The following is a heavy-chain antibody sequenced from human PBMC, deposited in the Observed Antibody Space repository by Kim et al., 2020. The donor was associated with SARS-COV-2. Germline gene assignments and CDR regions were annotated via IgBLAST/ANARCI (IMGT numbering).Heavy chain of an antibody. CDR1: GYTFTGYY. CDR3: ATDHYSSGWSEGVDY. V-gene: IGHV1-2*06. D-gene: IGHD6-19*01. Sequence: ASVKVSCKASGYTFTGYYMHWVRQAPGQGLEWMGRINPNSGGTNYAQKFQGRVTMTRDTSISTAYMELSRLRSDDTAVYYCATDHYSSGWSEGVDYWGQGTLVTVSS. CDR2: INPNSGGT. J-gene: IGHJ4*02.